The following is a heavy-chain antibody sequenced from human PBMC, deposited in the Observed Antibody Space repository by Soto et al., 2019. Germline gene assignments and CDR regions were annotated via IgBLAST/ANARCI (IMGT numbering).Heavy chain of an antibody. J-gene: IGHJ4*02. CDR3: AREDYYDSSGYYYARWDY. Sequence: SETLSLTCAVSGGSISSSNWWSWVRQHPGKGLERIGEIYHSGSTNYNPSLKSRVTISVDKSKNQFSLKLSSVTAADTAVYYCAREDYYDSSGYYYARWDYWGQGTLVTVSS. D-gene: IGHD3-22*01. CDR1: GGSISSSNW. V-gene: IGHV4-4*02. CDR2: IYHSGST.